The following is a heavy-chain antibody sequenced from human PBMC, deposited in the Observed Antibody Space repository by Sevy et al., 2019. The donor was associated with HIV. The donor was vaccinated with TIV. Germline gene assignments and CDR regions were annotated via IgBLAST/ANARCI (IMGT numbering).Heavy chain of an antibody. V-gene: IGHV3-11*01. CDR3: ARDLRVSTMVRGVFDY. J-gene: IGHJ4*02. CDR1: GFTFSDYY. D-gene: IGHD3-10*01. Sequence: GGSLRLSCAASGFTFSDYYMSWIRQAPGKGLEWVSYISSSGSTIYYADSVKGRFTISREKAKNSLYLQMNSLGAEDTAVYYCARDLRVSTMVRGVFDYWGQGTLVTVSS. CDR2: ISSSGSTI.